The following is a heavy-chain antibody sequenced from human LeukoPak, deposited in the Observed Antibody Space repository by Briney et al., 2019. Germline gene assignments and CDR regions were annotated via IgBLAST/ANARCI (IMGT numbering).Heavy chain of an antibody. V-gene: IGHV1-8*01. J-gene: IGHJ3*02. Sequence: ASMKVSCKASGYTFTNFDINWVRQAAGQGLEWMGWMNPKTGNTGSAQKFQGRVTITGNTSISTVYMELSSLRSEDTAVYYCVRIYYSNAFDIWGQGTMVTVSS. D-gene: IGHD4-11*01. CDR2: MNPKTGNT. CDR1: GYTFTNFD. CDR3: VRIYYSNAFDI.